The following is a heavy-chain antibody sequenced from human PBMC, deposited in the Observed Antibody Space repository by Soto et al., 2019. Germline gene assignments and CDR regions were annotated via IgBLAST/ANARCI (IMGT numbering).Heavy chain of an antibody. Sequence: PGESLKISCKGSGYSFTSYWIGWVRQMPGKGLEWMGIIYPGDSDTRYSPSFQGQVTISADKSISTAYLQWSSLKASDTAIYYCARRGSSDSNYYFGLDVWGQGTTVTVSS. CDR1: GYSFTSYW. J-gene: IGHJ6*02. CDR2: IYPGDSDT. V-gene: IGHV5-51*01. CDR3: ARRGSSDSNYYFGLDV. D-gene: IGHD2-2*01.